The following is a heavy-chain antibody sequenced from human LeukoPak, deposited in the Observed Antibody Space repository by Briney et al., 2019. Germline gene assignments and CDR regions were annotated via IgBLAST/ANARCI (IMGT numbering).Heavy chain of an antibody. V-gene: IGHV3-23*01. Sequence: GGSLRLSCAASGFTFSSYAMSWVRQAPGEGLEWVADIHETGDSHYADSVKGRFTISRENAKNSVYLQMNSLRADDTAVYYCAATGRWGQGTLVAVSS. CDR1: GFTFSSYA. CDR3: AATGR. CDR2: IHETGDS. J-gene: IGHJ4*02.